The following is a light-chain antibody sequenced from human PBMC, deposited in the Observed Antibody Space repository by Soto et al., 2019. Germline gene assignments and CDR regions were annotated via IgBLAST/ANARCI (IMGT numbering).Light chain of an antibody. CDR2: ASS. CDR3: QQYRSSPYT. Sequence: EIVLTQSPGTLSLSPGLRATLSCRASENIASRSVAWYQQHPGQAPGLLIYASSTRATGIPDRFSGSGSGTDFTLTISRLEPEDFAVYYCQQYRSSPYTFGQGTKLEIK. J-gene: IGKJ2*01. V-gene: IGKV3-20*01. CDR1: ENIASRS.